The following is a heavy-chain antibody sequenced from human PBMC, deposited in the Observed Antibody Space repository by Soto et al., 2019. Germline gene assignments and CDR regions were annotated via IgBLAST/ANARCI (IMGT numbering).Heavy chain of an antibody. D-gene: IGHD5-12*01. CDR1: GYSFTTYW. CDR2: IDPSDSYT. CDR3: ARLAMATRRGYYGMDV. Sequence: PGESLKISCKGSGYSFTTYWITWVRQMPGKGLEWMGRIDPSDSYTNYSPSFQGHVTISADKSISTAYLQWSSLKASDTAMYYCARLAMATRRGYYGMDVWGQGTTGTGSS. J-gene: IGHJ6*02. V-gene: IGHV5-10-1*01.